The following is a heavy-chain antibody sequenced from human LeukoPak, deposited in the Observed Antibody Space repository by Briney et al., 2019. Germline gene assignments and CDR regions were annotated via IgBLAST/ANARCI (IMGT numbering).Heavy chain of an antibody. D-gene: IGHD4-23*01. CDR3: ASYGGYGGNYFDY. CDR2: IIPIFGTA. Sequence: GASVKVSCKASGGTFSSYAISWVRQAPGQGLEWMGRIIPIFGTANYAQKFQGRVTITTDESTSTAYMELSSLRSEDTAVYYCASYGGYGGNYFDYWGQGTLVTVS. J-gene: IGHJ4*02. V-gene: IGHV1-69*05. CDR1: GGTFSSYA.